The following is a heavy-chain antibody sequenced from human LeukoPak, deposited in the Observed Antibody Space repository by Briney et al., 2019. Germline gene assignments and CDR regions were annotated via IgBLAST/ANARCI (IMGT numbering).Heavy chain of an antibody. D-gene: IGHD3-22*01. Sequence: GGSLRLSCAASGFIFSTYSMNWVRQAPGRGLEWVSSISSRSFIYYADSVQGRFTISRDNAKNSLYLQMNSLRAEDTAVHYCARVTGGFYSHFDYWGQGTLVTVSS. CDR3: ARVTGGFYSHFDY. CDR1: GFIFSTYS. V-gene: IGHV3-21*01. J-gene: IGHJ4*02. CDR2: ISSRSFI.